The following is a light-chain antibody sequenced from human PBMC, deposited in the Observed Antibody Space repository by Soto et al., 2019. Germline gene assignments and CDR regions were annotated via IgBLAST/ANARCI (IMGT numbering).Light chain of an antibody. CDR3: QHYTTSSTWT. Sequence: DIEMTQSPSTLSASVGDRVTVTCRASQSLSRWLAWYQQKPGKAPKLLIYDVSTLESGVPSRFSGSGSGTEVTLTISSLQPDDFETYYCQHYTTSSTWTFDQGTKGETK. CDR2: DVS. J-gene: IGKJ1*01. CDR1: QSLSRW. V-gene: IGKV1-5*01.